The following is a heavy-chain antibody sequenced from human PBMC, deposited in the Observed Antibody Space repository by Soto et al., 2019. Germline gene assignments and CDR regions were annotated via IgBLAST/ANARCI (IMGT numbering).Heavy chain of an antibody. Sequence: QITLKESGPTLVKPTQTLTLTCTFSGFSLSTSGVAVGWIRQPPGKALEWLALVYGDDDKRYSLSLKSRLTITKDTSKNQVVLTMTNMDPVDTATYFWAHSIGGGYVYAFDIWGQGTLVTVSS. J-gene: IGHJ3*02. CDR1: GFSLSTSGVA. CDR2: VYGDDDK. D-gene: IGHD5-12*01. CDR3: AHSIGGGYVYAFDI. V-gene: IGHV2-5*02.